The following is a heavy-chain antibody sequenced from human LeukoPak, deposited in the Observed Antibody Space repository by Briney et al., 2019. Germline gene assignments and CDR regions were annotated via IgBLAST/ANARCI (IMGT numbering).Heavy chain of an antibody. Sequence: PGESLRLSCAASGFTFDDYAMHWVRQAPGKGLEWVSGISWNSGSIGYADSVKGRFTISRDNAKNSLYLQMNSLRAEDAALYYCAKDDTAMGLFLDYWGQGTLVTVSS. D-gene: IGHD5-18*01. CDR2: ISWNSGSI. CDR1: GFTFDDYA. J-gene: IGHJ4*02. V-gene: IGHV3-9*01. CDR3: AKDDTAMGLFLDY.